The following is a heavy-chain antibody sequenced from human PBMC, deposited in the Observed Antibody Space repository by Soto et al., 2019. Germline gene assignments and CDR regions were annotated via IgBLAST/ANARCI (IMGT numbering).Heavy chain of an antibody. J-gene: IGHJ5*02. CDR3: AREMGHSGSYRAPRENWFDP. Sequence: QVQLVQSGAEVKKPGSSVKVSCKASGGTFSSYAISWVRQAPGQGLEWMGGIIPIFGTANYAQKFQGRVTITADESTSTAYMELSSLRSEDTAVYYCAREMGHSGSYRAPRENWFDPWGQGTLVTVSS. CDR2: IIPIFGTA. V-gene: IGHV1-69*01. D-gene: IGHD1-26*01. CDR1: GGTFSSYA.